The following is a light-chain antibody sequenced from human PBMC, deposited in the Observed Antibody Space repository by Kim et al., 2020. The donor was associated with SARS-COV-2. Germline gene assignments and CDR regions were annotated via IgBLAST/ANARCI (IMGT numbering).Light chain of an antibody. CDR2: RRN. CDR1: SNNVVSEG. CDR3: SAWDASLSAWV. V-gene: IGLV10-54*01. J-gene: IGLJ3*02. Sequence: PPPTLLSTRTSNNVVSEGAVWRQQHQGHPPTLLSGRRNKWPSVISERLSASRSGSTASLTITGLQPEDDADYYCSAWDASLSAWVFGGGTQLTVL.